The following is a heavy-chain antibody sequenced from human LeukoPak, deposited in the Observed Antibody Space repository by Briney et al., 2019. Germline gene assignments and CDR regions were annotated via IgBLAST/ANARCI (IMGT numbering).Heavy chain of an antibody. D-gene: IGHD6-19*01. J-gene: IGHJ4*02. V-gene: IGHV3-23*01. Sequence: GGSLRLSCAASGFTFSSYGMSWVRQAPGKGLEWVSAISGSGGSTYYADSVKGRFTISRDNSKNTLYLQMNSLRAEDTAVYYCARGPGLAVAGTDWGQGTLVTVSS. CDR2: ISGSGGST. CDR1: GFTFSSYG. CDR3: ARGPGLAVAGTD.